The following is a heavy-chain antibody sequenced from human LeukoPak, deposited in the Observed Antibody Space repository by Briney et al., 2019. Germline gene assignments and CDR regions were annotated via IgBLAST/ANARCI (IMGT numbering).Heavy chain of an antibody. CDR3: SNGYCSGDSCY. CDR1: GFTFSNYW. D-gene: IGHD2-15*01. CDR2: VNQGGSEK. V-gene: IGHV3-7*01. Sequence: GGSLRLSCAASGFTFSNYWMSWVRQTPGKGLEWVGNVNQGGSEKYYVDSVKGRFTISRDNAKNSLYLQINSPTVEDTAVYYCSNGYCSGDSCYWGQGTLVTVSS. J-gene: IGHJ4*02.